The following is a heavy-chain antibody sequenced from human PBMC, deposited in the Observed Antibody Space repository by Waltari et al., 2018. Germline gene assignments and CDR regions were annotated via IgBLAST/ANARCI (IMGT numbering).Heavy chain of an antibody. CDR2: IYYSGST. J-gene: IGHJ4*02. CDR1: GCSISRRSYY. Sequence: QLQLQESGPGLVKPSETLSFTCPVSGCSISRRSYYWGWIRQPPGKGLEWIGSIYYSGSTYYNPSLKSRVTISVDTSKNQFSLKLSSVTAADTAVYYCATKRESSASGFDYWGQGTLVTVSS. V-gene: IGHV4-39*01. CDR3: ATKRESSASGFDY. D-gene: IGHD6-19*01.